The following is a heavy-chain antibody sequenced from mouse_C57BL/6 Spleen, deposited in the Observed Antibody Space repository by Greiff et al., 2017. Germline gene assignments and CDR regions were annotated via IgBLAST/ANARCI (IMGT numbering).Heavy chain of an antibody. Sequence: QVQLQQPGAELVKPGASVKMFCKASGYTFTSYWITWVKQRPGQGLEWIGDIYPGSGSTNYNEKFKSKATLTVDTSSSTAYMQLSSLTSEDSAVYYCARSRDYDAMDYWGQGTSVTVSS. CDR2: IYPGSGST. J-gene: IGHJ4*01. CDR1: GYTFTSYW. CDR3: ARSRDYDAMDY. V-gene: IGHV1-55*01.